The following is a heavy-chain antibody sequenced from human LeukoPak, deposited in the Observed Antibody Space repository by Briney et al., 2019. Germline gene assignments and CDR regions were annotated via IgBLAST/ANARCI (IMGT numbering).Heavy chain of an antibody. V-gene: IGHV4-4*07. CDR1: GRSISRYY. Sequence: SETLSLTCNVSGRSISRYYWSWIRQPAGKGLEWIGRVYTSGSANYNPSLKSRVTMSIGTSKSQFFLKLSSVTAADTAIYCGARGGEVGGTGSRFDYWGQGTLVTVSS. D-gene: IGHD1-26*01. CDR2: VYTSGSA. CDR3: ARGGEVGGTGSRFDY. J-gene: IGHJ4*02.